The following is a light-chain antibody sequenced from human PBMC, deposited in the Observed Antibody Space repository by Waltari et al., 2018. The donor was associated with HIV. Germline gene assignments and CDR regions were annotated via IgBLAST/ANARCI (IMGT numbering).Light chain of an antibody. J-gene: IGLJ2*01. Sequence: SYELTQPPSVSVSPRQTARITCSGDALPKKSAYWYQQKSGQAPVLVIYEDSKRPSGIPERFSGSSSGTMATLTISGAQVEDEGDYYCYSTDSSGYPLFGGGTKLTVL. CDR3: YSTDSSGYPL. V-gene: IGLV3-10*01. CDR1: ALPKKS. CDR2: EDS.